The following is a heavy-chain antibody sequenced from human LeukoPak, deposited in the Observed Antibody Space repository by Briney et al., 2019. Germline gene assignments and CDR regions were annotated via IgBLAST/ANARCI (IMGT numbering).Heavy chain of an antibody. D-gene: IGHD6-13*01. Sequence: SQTLSLTCTVSGGSISSGSYYWSWIRQPAGKGLEWIGRIYTSGSTNYNPSLKSRVTISVDTSKNQFSLKLSSVTAADTAVYYCARSGFPWQQLVGWFDPWGQGTLVTVSS. CDR3: ARSGFPWQQLVGWFDP. CDR2: IYTSGST. V-gene: IGHV4-61*02. J-gene: IGHJ5*02. CDR1: GGSISSGSYY.